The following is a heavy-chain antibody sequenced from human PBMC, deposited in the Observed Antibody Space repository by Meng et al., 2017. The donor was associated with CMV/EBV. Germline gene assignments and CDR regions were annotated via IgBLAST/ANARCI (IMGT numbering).Heavy chain of an antibody. CDR2: INHSGST. CDR3: ARGTKGLSY. Sequence: TRSLTCAVYGGSFSGYYGSWIRKHQGKGLEWIGEINHSGSTNYNPSLKSRVTISVDTSKNQFSLKLSSVTAADTAVYYCARGTKGLSYWGQGTLVTVSS. CDR1: GGSFSGYY. D-gene: IGHD2-15*01. J-gene: IGHJ4*02. V-gene: IGHV4-34*01.